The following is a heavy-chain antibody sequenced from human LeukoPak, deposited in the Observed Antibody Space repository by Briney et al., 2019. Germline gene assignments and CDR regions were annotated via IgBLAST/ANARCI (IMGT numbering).Heavy chain of an antibody. CDR2: INPNSGGT. J-gene: IGHJ4*02. Sequence: GASVKVSCKASGYTFTGYYMHWVRQAPGQGLEWMGWINPNSGGTNYAQKFQGRVTMARDTSISTAYMELRSLRSDDTAVYYCARDRGYDYVWGSYRLNFDYWGQGTLVTVSS. CDR1: GYTFTGYY. CDR3: ARDRGYDYVWGSYRLNFDY. D-gene: IGHD3-16*02. V-gene: IGHV1-2*02.